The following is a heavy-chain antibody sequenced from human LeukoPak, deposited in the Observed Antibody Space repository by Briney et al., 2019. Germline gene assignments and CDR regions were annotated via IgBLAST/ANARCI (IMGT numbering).Heavy chain of an antibody. D-gene: IGHD6-13*01. V-gene: IGHV3-7*01. Sequence: PGGSLRLSCAASGFTFSSYWMSWVRQAPGKGLEWVANIKQDGSEKYYVDSVKGRFTISRDNAKNSLYLQMNSLRAEDTAVYYCAREKIAGMKLVDVWGKGTTVTVSS. CDR1: GFTFSSYW. CDR3: AREKIAGMKLVDV. J-gene: IGHJ6*03. CDR2: IKQDGSEK.